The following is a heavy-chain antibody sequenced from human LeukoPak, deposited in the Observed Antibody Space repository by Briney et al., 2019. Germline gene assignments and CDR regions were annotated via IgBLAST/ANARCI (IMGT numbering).Heavy chain of an antibody. J-gene: IGHJ6*03. D-gene: IGHD6-13*01. CDR1: GGSFSGYY. CDR3: ARAVSWTDYYYYMDV. V-gene: IGHV4-59*01. CDR2: IYYSGST. Sequence: NPSETLSLTCAVYGGSFSGYYWSWIRQPPGKGLEWIGYIYYSGSTNYNPSLKSRVTISVDTSKNQFSLKLSSVTAADTAVYYCARAVSWTDYYYYMDVWGKGTTVTVSS.